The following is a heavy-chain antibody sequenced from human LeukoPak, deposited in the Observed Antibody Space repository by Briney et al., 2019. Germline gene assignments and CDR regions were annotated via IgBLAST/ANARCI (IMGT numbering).Heavy chain of an antibody. Sequence: PGGSLRLSCAASGFTFSSYWMHWVRQAPGKGLLWVSRINSDGSRTSYADSVKGRFTISRDNSKNTLYLQMNSLRAEVTAVYYCAKDRELLRPHYPDYWGQGTLVTVSS. D-gene: IGHD1-26*01. CDR1: GFTFSSYW. CDR2: INSDGSRT. V-gene: IGHV3-74*01. J-gene: IGHJ4*02. CDR3: AKDRELLRPHYPDY.